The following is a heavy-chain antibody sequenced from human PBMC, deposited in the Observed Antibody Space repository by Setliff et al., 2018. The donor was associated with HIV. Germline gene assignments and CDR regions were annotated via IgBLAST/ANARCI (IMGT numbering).Heavy chain of an antibody. CDR3: ATWGRNNWNYFSY. CDR1: GYAISSSGYY. V-gene: IGHV4-38-2*01. CDR2: IYHSGST. J-gene: IGHJ4*02. D-gene: IGHD1-20*01. Sequence: PSETLSLTCAVSGYAISSSGYYWGWIRQPPGKGLEWIGSIYHSGSTYYNPSLKSRVTISVDTSKNQFSLKLSSVTAADTAVYYCATWGRNNWNYFSYWGQGTLVTVSS.